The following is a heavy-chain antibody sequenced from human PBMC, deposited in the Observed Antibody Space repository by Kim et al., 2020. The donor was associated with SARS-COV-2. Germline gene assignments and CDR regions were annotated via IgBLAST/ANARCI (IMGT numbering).Heavy chain of an antibody. CDR2: ISSSSYI. CDR1: GFTFSSYS. V-gene: IGHV3-21*01. CDR3: ARAYAPEGSGWTRGYYYGMDV. Sequence: GGSLRLSCAASGFTFSSYSMNWVRQAPGKGLEWVSSISSSSYIYYADSVKGRFTISRDNAKNSLYLQMNSLRAEDTAVYYCARAYAPEGSGWTRGYYYGMDVWGQGTTVTVSS. J-gene: IGHJ6*02. D-gene: IGHD6-19*01.